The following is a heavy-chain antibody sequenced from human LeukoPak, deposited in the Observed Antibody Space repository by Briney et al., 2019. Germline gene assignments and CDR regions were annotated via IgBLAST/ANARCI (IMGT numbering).Heavy chain of an antibody. CDR2: IKQDGSEK. V-gene: IGHV3-7*04. J-gene: IGHJ4*02. CDR3: ARVHIVVVTAGYFDY. CDR1: GFTFSSYW. Sequence: PGTSLRLSCAASGFTFSSYWMSWVRQAPGKGLEWVANIKQDGSEKYYVDSVKGRFTISRDNAKNSLYLQMNSLRAEDTAVYYCARVHIVVVTAGYFDYWGQGTLVTVSS. D-gene: IGHD2-21*02.